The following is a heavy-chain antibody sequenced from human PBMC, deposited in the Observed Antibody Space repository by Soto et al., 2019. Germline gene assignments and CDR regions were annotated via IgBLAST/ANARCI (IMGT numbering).Heavy chain of an antibody. CDR2: ISYDGSNK. V-gene: IGHV3-30-3*01. CDR3: ARDLVRGVIGNWFDP. J-gene: IGHJ5*02. Sequence: GGSLRLSCAASGFTFSSYAMHWVRQAPGKGLEWAAVISYDGSNKYYADSVKGRFTISRDNSKNTLYLQMNSLRAEDTAVYYCARDLVRGVIGNWFDPWGQGTLVTVSS. D-gene: IGHD3-10*01. CDR1: GFTFSSYA.